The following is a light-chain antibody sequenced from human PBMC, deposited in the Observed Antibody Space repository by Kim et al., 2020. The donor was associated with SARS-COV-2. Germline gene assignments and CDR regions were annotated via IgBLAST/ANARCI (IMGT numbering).Light chain of an antibody. CDR1: SSDVDAYNY. Sequence: QSVTISCTGTSSDVDAYNYLSWYQQHPGKAPKLMIYEVSKRPSGVPDRFSGSKSGNTASLTVSGLQAEDEADYYCSSYAGANNYVVFGGGTKLTVL. J-gene: IGLJ2*01. V-gene: IGLV2-8*01. CDR2: EVS. CDR3: SSYAGANNYVV.